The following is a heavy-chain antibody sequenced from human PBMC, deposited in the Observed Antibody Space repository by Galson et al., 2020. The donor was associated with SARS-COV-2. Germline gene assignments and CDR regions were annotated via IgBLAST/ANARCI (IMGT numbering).Heavy chain of an antibody. V-gene: IGHV4-39*07. Sequence: SETLSLTCTVSGGSFSSSSYYWGWIRQPPGKGLEWIGSIYYSGSTYSNPSLKSRVSLSIDTSKNQFSLKLSSVTAADTAVYYCARDRPVNYGILTGYYWFDPWGQGTLVTVSS. CDR3: ARDRPVNYGILTGYYWFDP. CDR2: IYYSGST. J-gene: IGHJ5*02. D-gene: IGHD3-9*01. CDR1: GGSFSSSSYY.